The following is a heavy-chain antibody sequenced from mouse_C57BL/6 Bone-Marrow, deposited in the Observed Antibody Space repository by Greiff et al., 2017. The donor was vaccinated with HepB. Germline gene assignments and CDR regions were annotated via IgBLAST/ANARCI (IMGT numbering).Heavy chain of an antibody. J-gene: IGHJ4*01. D-gene: IGHD2-5*01. CDR3: ASYYSNYGGAMDY. CDR1: GFSLTSYG. CDR2: IWSGGST. V-gene: IGHV2-2*01. Sequence: VQLVESGPGLVQPSQSLSITCTVSGFSLTSYGVHWVRQSPGKGLEWLGVIWSGGSTDYNAAFISRLSISKDNSKSQVFFKMNSLQADDTAIYYCASYYSNYGGAMDYWGQGTSVTVSS.